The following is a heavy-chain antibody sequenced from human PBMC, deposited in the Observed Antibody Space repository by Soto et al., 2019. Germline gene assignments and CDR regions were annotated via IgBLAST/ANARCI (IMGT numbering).Heavy chain of an antibody. V-gene: IGHV2-5*01. J-gene: IGHJ4*02. D-gene: IGHD3-16*01. Sequence: QITLKESGPTLVRPTQTLTLTCTVSGFSVSARGVGVGWIRQPPGKALEWLGIIYWNDDKRYSPSLKSRLTITKDTSKNQVVLTMTNMDPVDTATYYCEHSPWGAAPDYWGQGTLVTVSS. CDR3: EHSPWGAAPDY. CDR1: GFSVSARGVG. CDR2: IYWNDDK.